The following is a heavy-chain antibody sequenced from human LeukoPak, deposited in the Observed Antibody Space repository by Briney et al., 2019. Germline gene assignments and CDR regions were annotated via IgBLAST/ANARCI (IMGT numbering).Heavy chain of an antibody. CDR2: IIPTLGIA. V-gene: IGHV1-69*04. Sequence: ASVKVSCKASGGTFSSYAISWVRQAPGQGLEWMGRIIPTLGIANYAQKFQGRVTITADKSTSTAYMELSSLRSEDTAVYYCARAGMYYYDSSATGDWFDPWGQGTLVTVSS. CDR3: ARAGMYYYDSSATGDWFDP. D-gene: IGHD3-22*01. J-gene: IGHJ5*02. CDR1: GGTFSSYA.